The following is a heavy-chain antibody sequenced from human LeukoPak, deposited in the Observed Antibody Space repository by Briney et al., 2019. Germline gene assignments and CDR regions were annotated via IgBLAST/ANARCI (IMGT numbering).Heavy chain of an antibody. CDR3: AKDIGAYCGGDCWGKDY. Sequence: PGGSLRLSCAASGFTFSSYAMSWVRQAPGKGLEWVSAISGSGGSTYYADSVKGQFTISRDNSKNTLYLQMNSLRAEDTAVYYCAKDIGAYCGGDCWGKDYWGQGTLVTVSS. J-gene: IGHJ4*02. CDR1: GFTFSSYA. D-gene: IGHD2-21*02. V-gene: IGHV3-23*01. CDR2: ISGSGGST.